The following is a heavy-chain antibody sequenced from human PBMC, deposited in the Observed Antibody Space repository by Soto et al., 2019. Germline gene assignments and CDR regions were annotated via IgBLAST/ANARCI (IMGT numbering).Heavy chain of an antibody. V-gene: IGHV4-31*03. Sequence: SETLSLTCTVSGGSISSGGYYWSWIRQHPGKGLEWIGYIYYSGSTYYNPSLKSRVTISVDTSKNQFSLKLSSVTAADTAVYYCARTPHGSSGYFVDPWGQGTLVTVSS. CDR3: ARTPHGSSGYFVDP. CDR1: GGSISSGGYY. J-gene: IGHJ5*02. CDR2: IYYSGST. D-gene: IGHD3-22*01.